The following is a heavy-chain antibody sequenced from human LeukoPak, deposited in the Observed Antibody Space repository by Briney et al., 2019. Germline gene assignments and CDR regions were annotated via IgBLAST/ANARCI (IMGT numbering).Heavy chain of an antibody. CDR3: ARHLRFLEWSNIDGDAFDI. V-gene: IGHV1-2*02. Sequence: ASVKVSCKASGYTFTGYYMHWVRQAPGQGLEWMGWINPNSGGTNYAQKFQGRVTMTRDTSISTAYMELSRLRSDDTAVYYCARHLRFLEWSNIDGDAFDIWGQGTMVTVSS. CDR2: INPNSGGT. CDR1: GYTFTGYY. J-gene: IGHJ3*02. D-gene: IGHD3-3*01.